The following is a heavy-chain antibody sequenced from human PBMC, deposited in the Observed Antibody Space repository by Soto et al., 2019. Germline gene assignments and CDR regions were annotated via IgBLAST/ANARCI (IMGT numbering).Heavy chain of an antibody. D-gene: IGHD4-17*01. CDR2: ISATGGTT. CDR3: AKVVVAVTGFDY. CDR1: RFTFSNYA. J-gene: IGHJ4*02. Sequence: ESGGGLIQPGGSLRLSCVASRFTFSNYAMSWVRQAPGKGLEWVSAISATGGTTYYADSVKGRFTISRDNSKNTLYLQMNSLRADDTAVYYCAKVVVAVTGFDYWGQGTLVTVSS. V-gene: IGHV3-23*01.